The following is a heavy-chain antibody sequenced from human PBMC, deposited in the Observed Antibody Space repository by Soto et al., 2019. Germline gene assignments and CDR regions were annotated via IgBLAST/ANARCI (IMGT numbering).Heavy chain of an antibody. Sequence: ASVKVSCKASGYTFTSYYIHWVRLAPGQGLEWMGIINPSGGSTSYAQKFQGRVTMTRDTSTSTVYMELSSLRSEDTAVYYCARGYSSGWYGPDVWGQGTTVTVSS. CDR1: GYTFTSYY. J-gene: IGHJ6*02. D-gene: IGHD6-19*01. CDR3: ARGYSSGWYGPDV. V-gene: IGHV1-46*03. CDR2: INPSGGST.